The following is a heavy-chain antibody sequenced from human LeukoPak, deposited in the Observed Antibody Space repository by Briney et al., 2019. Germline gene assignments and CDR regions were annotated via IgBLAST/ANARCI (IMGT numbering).Heavy chain of an antibody. J-gene: IGHJ6*02. CDR2: ISAYNGNT. CDR1: GFTFTSYA. CDR3: ARDHSGGYYGMDV. V-gene: IGHV1-18*01. D-gene: IGHD2-21*01. Sequence: ASVKVSCKASGFTFTSYAMHWVRQAPGQGLEWMGWISAYNGNTNYAQKLQGRVTMTTDTSTSTAYMELRSLRSDDTAVYYCARDHSGGYYGMDVWGQGTTVTVSS.